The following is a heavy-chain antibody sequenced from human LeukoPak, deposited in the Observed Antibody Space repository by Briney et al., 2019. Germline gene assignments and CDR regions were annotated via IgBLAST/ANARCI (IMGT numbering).Heavy chain of an antibody. CDR2: INPNSGGT. J-gene: IGHJ4*02. V-gene: IGHV1-2*02. CDR3: ARFVGATGSFDY. CDR1: GYTFTGYY. D-gene: IGHD1-26*01. Sequence: ASVKVSCKASGYTFTGYYMHWVRQAPGQGLEWMGWINPNSGGTNYAQKFQGGVTMTRDTSISTAYMELSRLRSGDTAVYYCARFVGATGSFDYWGQGTLVTVSS.